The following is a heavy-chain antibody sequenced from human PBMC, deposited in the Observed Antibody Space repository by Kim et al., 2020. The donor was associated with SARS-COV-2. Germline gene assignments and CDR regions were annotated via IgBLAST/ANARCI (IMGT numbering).Heavy chain of an antibody. D-gene: IGHD6-13*01. V-gene: IGHV3-7*01. CDR2: IKQDGSEK. CDR1: GFTFSSYW. CDR3: ARVRGFWTKRIAAAGTGYFDS. J-gene: IGHJ4*02. Sequence: GGSLRLSCAASGFTFSSYWMSWVRQAPGKGLEWVANIKQDGSEKYYVDSVKGRFTISRDNAKNSLYLQMNSLRAEDTAVYYCARVRGFWTKRIAAAGTGYFDSWGQGTLVTVSS.